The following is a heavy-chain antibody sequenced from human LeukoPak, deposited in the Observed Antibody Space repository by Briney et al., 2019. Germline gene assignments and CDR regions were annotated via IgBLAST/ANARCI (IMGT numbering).Heavy chain of an antibody. J-gene: IGHJ4*02. Sequence: SETLALTCTVSGGSISSSNYYWGWIRQPPGKGLEWIGSISYSGNTYYNPSLKSRVTISVDPSKNQFSLKLTSVTAADTAVYYCARLYSGSYLGYFDYWGQGTLVSVSS. D-gene: IGHD1-26*01. CDR3: ARLYSGSYLGYFDY. V-gene: IGHV4-39*01. CDR2: ISYSGNT. CDR1: GGSISSSNYY.